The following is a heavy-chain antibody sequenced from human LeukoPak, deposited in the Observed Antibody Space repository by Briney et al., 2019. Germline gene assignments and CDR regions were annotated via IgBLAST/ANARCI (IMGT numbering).Heavy chain of an antibody. CDR2: IKSKTDGGTT. CDR1: GFTFSSYA. V-gene: IGHV3-15*01. D-gene: IGHD6-6*01. J-gene: IGHJ6*03. CDR3: TIDSQQLVYYYYYMDV. Sequence: PGGSLRLSCAASGFTFSSYAMSWVRQAPGKGLEWVGRIKSKTDGGTTDYAAPVKGRFTISRDDSKNTLYLQMNSLKTEDTAVYYCTIDSQQLVYYYYYMDVWGKGTTVTVSS.